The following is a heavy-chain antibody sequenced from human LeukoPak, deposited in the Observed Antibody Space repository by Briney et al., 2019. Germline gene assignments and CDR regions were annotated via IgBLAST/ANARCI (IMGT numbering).Heavy chain of an antibody. Sequence: GGSLRLSCAASGFTFSSYSMNWVRQAPGEGVEWVSSISSSSSYIYYADSVKGRFTIPRDNAKNSLYLQMNSLRAEDTAVYYCARDSYYDILTGYTRDAFDIWGQGTMVTVSS. CDR1: GFTFSSYS. D-gene: IGHD3-9*01. V-gene: IGHV3-21*01. J-gene: IGHJ3*02. CDR3: ARDSYYDILTGYTRDAFDI. CDR2: ISSSSSYI.